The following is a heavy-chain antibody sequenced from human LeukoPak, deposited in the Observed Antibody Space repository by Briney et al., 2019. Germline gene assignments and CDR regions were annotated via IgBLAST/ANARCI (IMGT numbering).Heavy chain of an antibody. J-gene: IGHJ4*02. D-gene: IGHD3-22*01. Sequence: GASAKVSCKASGYTFTSYDINGVRQATGQGLEWMGWMNPNSGNTGYAQKFQGRVTMTRNTSINTAYMELSSLRSEDTAVYYCARGYYYDSSGYYPLRNFDYWGQGTLVTVSS. CDR3: ARGYYYDSSGYYPLRNFDY. V-gene: IGHV1-8*01. CDR2: MNPNSGNT. CDR1: GYTFTSYD.